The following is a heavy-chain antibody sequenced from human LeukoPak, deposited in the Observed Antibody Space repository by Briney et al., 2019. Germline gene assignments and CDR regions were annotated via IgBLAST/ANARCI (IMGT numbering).Heavy chain of an antibody. CDR1: GYSFTTYW. CDR2: IYPGDSDT. V-gene: IGHV5-51*01. J-gene: IGHJ4*02. Sequence: GESLKISCKGSGYSFTTYWIGWVRQMPGKGLEWMGIIYPGDSDTRYSPSLQGQVIISADKSISTAYLQWSSLKASDTAMYYCARRAYCGGDCYLDYWGQGTLVTVSS. CDR3: ARRAYCGGDCYLDY. D-gene: IGHD2-21*02.